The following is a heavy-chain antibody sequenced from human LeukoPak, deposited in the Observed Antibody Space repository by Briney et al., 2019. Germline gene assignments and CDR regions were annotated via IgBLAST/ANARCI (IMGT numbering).Heavy chain of an antibody. Sequence: SETLSLTCTVSGGSVSRYYSFSRYYWSWIRQPPGKGLEWIGYIDNSGSANYNPSLKSRVATSVDTSKNQFSLKLSSVTAPDTAVYYCATQLFLRSHWYFDLWGRGTLVTVSS. V-gene: IGHV4-61*01. J-gene: IGHJ2*01. CDR2: IDNSGSA. D-gene: IGHD2-15*01. CDR1: GGSVSRYYSFSRYY. CDR3: ATQLFLRSHWYFDL.